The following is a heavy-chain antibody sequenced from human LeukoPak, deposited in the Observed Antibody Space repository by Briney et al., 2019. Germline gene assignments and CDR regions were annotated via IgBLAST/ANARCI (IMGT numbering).Heavy chain of an antibody. J-gene: IGHJ6*03. D-gene: IGHD4-11*01. V-gene: IGHV1-69*05. CDR1: GYTFTGYY. CDR3: ARMTTVNDYYMDV. CDR2: IIPIFGTA. Sequence: ASVTVSCKASGYTFTGYYIYWVRQAPGQGLEWMGGIIPIFGTANYAQKFQGRVTITTDESTSTAYMELSSLRSEDTAVYYCARMTTVNDYYMDVWXXXTTVTVSS.